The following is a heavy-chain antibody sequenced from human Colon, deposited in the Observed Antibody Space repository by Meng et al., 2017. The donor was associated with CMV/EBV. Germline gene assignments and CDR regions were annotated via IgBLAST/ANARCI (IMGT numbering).Heavy chain of an antibody. CDR3: EGSDF. CDR1: GFTFSSYA. CDR2: ISDSGSRT. V-gene: IGHV3-23*01. J-gene: IGHJ4*02. Sequence: GWSLGLSCAASGFTFSSYAMSWARQTPGKGLEWVSTISDSGSRTHYADSVKGRFTVSRDNSKNTLSLLMSSLRADDTAIYYCEGSDFWGQGTLVTVSS.